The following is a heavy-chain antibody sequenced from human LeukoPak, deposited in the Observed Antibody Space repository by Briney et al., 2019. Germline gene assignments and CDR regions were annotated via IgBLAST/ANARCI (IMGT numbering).Heavy chain of an antibody. CDR2: IYYSGST. CDR3: AREIGSDGFDP. Sequence: SETLSLTCTVSGGSISSGDYYWSWIRQPPGKGLEWIGYIYYSGSTYYNPSLKSRVTISVDTSKNQFSLKLSSVTAAHTAVYYCAREIGSDGFDPWGQGTLVTVSS. V-gene: IGHV4-30-4*01. CDR1: GGSISSGDYY. D-gene: IGHD2-15*01. J-gene: IGHJ5*02.